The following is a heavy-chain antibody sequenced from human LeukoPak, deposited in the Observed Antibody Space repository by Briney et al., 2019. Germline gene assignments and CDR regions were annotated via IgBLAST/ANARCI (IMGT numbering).Heavy chain of an antibody. CDR1: GFTFSSYW. Sequence: GGSLRLSCAASGFTFSSYWMTWVRQTPGKRLEWVANIKQDGSEKNYADSLKGRFTISRDNAKNSLYLQMNSLSAEDAAVYYCARDGTVTTFGGEWGQGTLVTVSS. V-gene: IGHV3-7*01. CDR3: ARDGTVTTFGGE. D-gene: IGHD3-16*01. J-gene: IGHJ4*02. CDR2: IKQDGSEK.